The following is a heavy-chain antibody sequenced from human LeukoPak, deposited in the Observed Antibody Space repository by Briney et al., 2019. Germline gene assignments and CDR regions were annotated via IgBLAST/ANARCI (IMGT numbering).Heavy chain of an antibody. CDR1: GYTFTSYG. Sequence: VASVKVSCKASGYTFTSYGISWVRQAPGQGLEWMGWISAYNGNTNYAQKLQGRVTMTTDTSTSTAYMELRSLRSDDTAVYYCARDNDSSGYVGFPFDYWGQGTLVTVSS. CDR3: ARDNDSSGYVGFPFDY. J-gene: IGHJ4*02. V-gene: IGHV1-18*01. CDR2: ISAYNGNT. D-gene: IGHD3-22*01.